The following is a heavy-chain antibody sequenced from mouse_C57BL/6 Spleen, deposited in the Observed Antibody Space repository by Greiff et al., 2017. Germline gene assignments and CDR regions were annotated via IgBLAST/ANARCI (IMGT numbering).Heavy chain of an antibody. CDR1: GSTFTSYW. Sequence: VQLQQPGAELVKPGASVKLSCKASGSTFTSYWMQWVKQRPGQGLEWIGEIDPSDSYTNYNQKFKGKATLPVETSSSKAYMQLSSLTSEDSAVYYCARKDYDYAWFAYWGQGTLVTVSA. CDR3: ARKDYDYAWFAY. D-gene: IGHD2-4*01. CDR2: IDPSDSYT. J-gene: IGHJ3*01. V-gene: IGHV1-50*01.